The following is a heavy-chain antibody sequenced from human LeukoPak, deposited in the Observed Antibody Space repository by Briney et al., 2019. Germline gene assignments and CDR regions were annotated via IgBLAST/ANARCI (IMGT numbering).Heavy chain of an antibody. CDR3: ARSSYYDTSGYYDY. CDR2: IYYTEST. J-gene: IGHJ4*02. Sequence: SETLSPTCTVSGGSISSSSHYWGWVRQPPGKGLECIGFIYYTESTYSNPSLKSRVALSIDRTKNQFSLKLSSVTAADTAVYYCARSSYYDTSGYYDYWGQGALVTVSS. D-gene: IGHD3-22*01. CDR1: GGSISSSSHY. V-gene: IGHV4-39*01.